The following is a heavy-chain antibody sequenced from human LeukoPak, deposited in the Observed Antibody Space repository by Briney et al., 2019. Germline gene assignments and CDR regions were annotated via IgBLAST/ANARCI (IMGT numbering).Heavy chain of an antibody. CDR1: GFTFSSYW. J-gene: IGHJ4*02. D-gene: IGHD4-17*01. V-gene: IGHV3-74*01. Sequence: PGGSLRLSCAASGFTFSSYWMHWVRQAPGKGLVWVSRINSDGSSTSYADSVKGRFTISRDNAKNTLYLQMNSLRAEDTAVYYCASSDYGDYGEYYFDYWGQGTLVTVSS. CDR2: INSDGSST. CDR3: ASSDYGDYGEYYFDY.